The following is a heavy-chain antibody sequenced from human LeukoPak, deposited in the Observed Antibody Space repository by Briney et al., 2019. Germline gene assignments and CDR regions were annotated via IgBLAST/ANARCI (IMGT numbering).Heavy chain of an antibody. J-gene: IGHJ4*02. CDR2: IIPIFGAA. D-gene: IGHD3-22*01. V-gene: IGHV1-69*13. Sequence: SVKVSCKASGGTFSSYAISWVRQAPGQGLEWMGGIIPIFGAANYAQKFQGRVTITADESTSTAYMELSSLRSEDTAVYYCARDGESYYYDSSGSHYGVYFDYWGQGTLVTVSS. CDR1: GGTFSSYA. CDR3: ARDGESYYYDSSGSHYGVYFDY.